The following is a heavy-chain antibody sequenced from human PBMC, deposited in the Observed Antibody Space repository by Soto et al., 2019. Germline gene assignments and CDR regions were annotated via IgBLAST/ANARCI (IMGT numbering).Heavy chain of an antibody. CDR3: AKSSRDIVVVVAATPLDYFDY. CDR1: GFTFSSYG. CDR2: ISYDGSNK. J-gene: IGHJ4*02. Sequence: GGSLRLSCAASGFTFSSYGMHWVRQAPGKGLEWVAVISYDGSNKYYADSVKGRFTISRDNSKNTLYLQMNSLRAEDTAVYYCAKSSRDIVVVVAATPLDYFDYWGQGTLVTVSS. V-gene: IGHV3-30*18. D-gene: IGHD2-15*01.